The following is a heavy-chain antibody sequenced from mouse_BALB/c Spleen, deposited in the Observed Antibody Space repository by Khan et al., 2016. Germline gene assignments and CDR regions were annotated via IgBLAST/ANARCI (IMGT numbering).Heavy chain of an antibody. V-gene: IGHV1-9*01. CDR1: GYTFSNYW. CDR2: ILPGSGNS. J-gene: IGHJ4*01. CDR3: ARAWYSIDY. Sequence: QVQLQQPGAELMKPGASVKISCKATGYTFSNYWIEWVKQRPGHGLEWIGDILPGSGNSNYNENLKGKATFTADTSSTTAYMQLSSLTSEDSAFYYCARAWYSIDYWGQGTSVTVSS.